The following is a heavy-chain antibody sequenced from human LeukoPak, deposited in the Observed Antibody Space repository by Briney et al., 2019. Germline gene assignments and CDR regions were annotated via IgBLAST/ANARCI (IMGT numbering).Heavy chain of an antibody. CDR2: IYYTGSI. CDR1: GGSVSDYY. D-gene: IGHD7-27*01. CDR3: ASRKLGNDY. Sequence: PSETLSLTCTISGGSVSDYYWSWIRQSPGKGLEWIGYIYYTGSITYNPSLKSRVTISADTSKNQFSLKLSSVTAADTAVYYCASRKLGNDYWGQGTLVTVSS. J-gene: IGHJ4*02. V-gene: IGHV4-59*02.